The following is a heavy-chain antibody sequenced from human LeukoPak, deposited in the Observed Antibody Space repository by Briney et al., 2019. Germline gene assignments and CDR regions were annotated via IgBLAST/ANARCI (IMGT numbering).Heavy chain of an antibody. D-gene: IGHD1-26*01. Sequence: GGSLRLSCAASGFTFSSYNMNWVRQAPGKGLEWVSYISSSTNTIYYADSVKGRFTISRDNAKNSLYLQMNSLRAEDTAVYYCATESGTYSGTCFDYWGQGTLVTVSS. CDR3: ATESGTYSGTCFDY. V-gene: IGHV3-48*01. CDR1: GFTFSSYN. CDR2: ISSSTNTI. J-gene: IGHJ4*02.